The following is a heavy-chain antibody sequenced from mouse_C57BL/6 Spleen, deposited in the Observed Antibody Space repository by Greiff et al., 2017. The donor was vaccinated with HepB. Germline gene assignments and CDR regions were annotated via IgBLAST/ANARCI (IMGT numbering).Heavy chain of an antibody. CDR3: AREDGSSPYYAMDY. D-gene: IGHD1-1*01. CDR2: INPSSGYT. J-gene: IGHJ4*01. Sequence: VQLQQSGAELARPGASVKMSCKASGYTFTSYTMHWVKQRPGQGLEWIGYINPSSGYTKYNQKFKDKATLTADKSSSTAYMQLSSLTSEDSAVYYCAREDGSSPYYAMDYWGQGTSVTVSS. CDR1: GYTFTSYT. V-gene: IGHV1-4*01.